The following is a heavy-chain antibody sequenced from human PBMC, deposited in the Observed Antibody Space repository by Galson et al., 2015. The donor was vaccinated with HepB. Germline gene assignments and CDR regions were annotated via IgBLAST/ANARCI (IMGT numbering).Heavy chain of an antibody. J-gene: IGHJ6*02. CDR3: ASRYSGYDYAYSYYEIDV. Sequence: SVKVSCKVSGYTLTQLSMHWVRQAPGKGLEWMGTFDPEDGETIYAQKFQGRVTMTEDTSTDTAYMELNSLRSEDTAVYYCASRYSGYDYAYSYYEIDVWGQGTMITVSS. D-gene: IGHD5-12*01. CDR1: GYTLTQLS. V-gene: IGHV1-24*01. CDR2: FDPEDGET.